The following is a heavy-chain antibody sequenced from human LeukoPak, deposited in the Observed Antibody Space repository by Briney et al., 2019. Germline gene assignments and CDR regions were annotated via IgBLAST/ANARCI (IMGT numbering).Heavy chain of an antibody. CDR2: ISAYNGNT. CDR1: GYTFTSYG. CDR3: ATERDYSNYVPPDY. D-gene: IGHD4-11*01. Sequence: ASVKVSCKASGYTFTSYGISWVRQAPGQGLEWMGWISAYNGNTNYAQKLQGRVTMTTDTPTSTAYMELRSLRSDDTAVYYCATERDYSNYVPPDYWGQGTLVTVSS. J-gene: IGHJ4*02. V-gene: IGHV1-18*01.